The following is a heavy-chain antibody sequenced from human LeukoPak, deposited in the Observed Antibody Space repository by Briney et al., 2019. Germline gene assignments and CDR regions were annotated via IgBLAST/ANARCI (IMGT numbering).Heavy chain of an antibody. CDR3: ARTGITVVISDAFDI. Sequence: GGFLRLPCAASGFTVSSNYMSWVRQAPGKGLEWVSVIYSGGSTYYADSVEGRFTISRDNSKNTLYLQMNSLRAEDTAVYYCARTGITVVISDAFDIWGQGTMVTVSS. D-gene: IGHD4-23*01. CDR2: IYSGGST. J-gene: IGHJ3*02. CDR1: GFTVSSNY. V-gene: IGHV3-66*02.